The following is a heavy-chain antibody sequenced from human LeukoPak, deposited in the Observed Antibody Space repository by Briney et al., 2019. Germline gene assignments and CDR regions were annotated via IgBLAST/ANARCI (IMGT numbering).Heavy chain of an antibody. CDR2: IDYSGST. V-gene: IGHV4-59*01. CDR1: GGSISSYY. D-gene: IGHD2-15*01. Sequence: PSETLSLTCTVSGGSISSYYWSWIRKPPGKGLEWIGYIDYSGSTNYNPSLKSRVTISVDTSKNQFSLKLSSVTAADTAVYYCARDPGYCSGGSCYSSWFDPWGQGTLVTVSS. J-gene: IGHJ5*02. CDR3: ARDPGYCSGGSCYSSWFDP.